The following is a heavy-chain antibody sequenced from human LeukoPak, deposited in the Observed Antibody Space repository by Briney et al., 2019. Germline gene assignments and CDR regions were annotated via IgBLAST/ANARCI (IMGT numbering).Heavy chain of an antibody. D-gene: IGHD3-16*01. Sequence: GASVKVSCKASGYTFTSYGISWVRQAPERGHEWMGWISAYNGNTNYAQKLQGRVTMTTDTSTTTAYMELRSLRSDDTAVYYCAREVLGLPFVYWGQGTLVTVSS. CDR1: GYTFTSYG. V-gene: IGHV1-18*01. CDR3: AREVLGLPFVY. CDR2: ISAYNGNT. J-gene: IGHJ4*02.